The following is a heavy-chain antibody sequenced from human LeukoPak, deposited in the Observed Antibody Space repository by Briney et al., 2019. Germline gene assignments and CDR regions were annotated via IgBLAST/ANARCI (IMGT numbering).Heavy chain of an antibody. CDR2: INHSGGT. CDR3: ARGAVPQYYDYVWGSYRYPTIFDY. D-gene: IGHD3-16*02. V-gene: IGHV4-34*01. J-gene: IGHJ4*02. CDR1: GGAFCGDY. Sequence: SETLSLTCAVYGGAFCGDYWSWIRDPPGKGVEWSGEINHSGGTNYNPSLKSRVTISVDTSKNQFSLKLSSVTAADTAVYYCARGAVPQYYDYVWGSYRYPTIFDYWGQGTLVTVSS.